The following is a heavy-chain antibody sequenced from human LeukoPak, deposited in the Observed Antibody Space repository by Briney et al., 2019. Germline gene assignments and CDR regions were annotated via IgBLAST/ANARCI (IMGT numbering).Heavy chain of an antibody. CDR2: ISYDGSNK. V-gene: IGHV3-30*18. CDR3: AKGGYGDYADYYYYGMDV. CDR1: GFTFSSYG. D-gene: IGHD4-17*01. J-gene: IGHJ6*04. Sequence: PGRSLRLSCAASGFTFSSYGMHWVRQAPGKGLEWVAVISYDGSNKYYADSVKGRFTISRDNSKNTLYVQMNSLRAEDTAVYYCAKGGYGDYADYYYYGMDVWGKGTTVTVSS.